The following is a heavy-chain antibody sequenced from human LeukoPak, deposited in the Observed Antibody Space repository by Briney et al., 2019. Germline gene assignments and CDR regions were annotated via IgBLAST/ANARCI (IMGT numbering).Heavy chain of an antibody. V-gene: IGHV3-53*01. Sequence: ETLSLTCAVYGGSFSGPYWSWVRQPPGKGLEWVSSIFPSGGEIHYADSVRGRFTISRDNSKSTLSLQMNSLRAEDTAIYYCATYRQVLLPFESWGQGTLVTVSS. CDR2: IFPSGGEI. D-gene: IGHD2-8*02. J-gene: IGHJ4*02. CDR3: ATYRQVLLPFES. CDR1: GGSFSGPY.